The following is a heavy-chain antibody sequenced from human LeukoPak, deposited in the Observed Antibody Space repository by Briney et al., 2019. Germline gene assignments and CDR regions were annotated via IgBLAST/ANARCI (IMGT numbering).Heavy chain of an antibody. CDR3: ARDRTYYYDSSGFYN. V-gene: IGHV3-48*04. J-gene: IGHJ4*02. CDR1: GFTLSNYS. D-gene: IGHD3-22*01. CDR2: ISGSGFTI. Sequence: GGSLRLSCAVSGFTLSNYSMNWVRQAPGKGLEWISYISGSGFTIHYADSVKGRFTISRDNAKNSLYLQMNSLRAEDTAVCYCARDRTYYYDSSGFYNWGQGTLVTVSS.